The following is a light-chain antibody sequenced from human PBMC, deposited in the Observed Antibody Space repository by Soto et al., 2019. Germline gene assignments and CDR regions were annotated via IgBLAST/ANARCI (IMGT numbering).Light chain of an antibody. CDR3: HQYNYWPPET. J-gene: IGKJ1*01. V-gene: IGKV1-9*01. CDR1: QSISSY. CDR2: DAS. Sequence: DIQMTQSPSSLSASLVDRVSITCXSSQSISSYLGWYQQKPGKAPNLLIYDASTLHSGVPSRFSGGGSGTEFILTISSLQSEDSAVYYCHQYNYWPPETFGQGTKVDI.